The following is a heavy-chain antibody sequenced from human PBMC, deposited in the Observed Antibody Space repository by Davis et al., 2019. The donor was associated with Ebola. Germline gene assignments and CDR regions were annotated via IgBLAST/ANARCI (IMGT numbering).Heavy chain of an antibody. J-gene: IGHJ6*03. CDR1: GFIFSNYA. Sequence: GESLKISCAASGFIFSNYAMHWVRQAPGKGLEWVSSISVGGGSTYYADSVKGRFTISRDNSRNTLYLQMNSLRAEDTAIYYCAKDPPPTETYYYYYMDVWGKGTTVTVSS. V-gene: IGHV3-23*01. CDR2: ISVGGGST. CDR3: AKDPPPTETYYYYYMDV. D-gene: IGHD4-17*01.